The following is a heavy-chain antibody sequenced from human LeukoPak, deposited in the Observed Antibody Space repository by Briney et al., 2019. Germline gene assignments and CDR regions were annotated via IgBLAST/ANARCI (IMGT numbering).Heavy chain of an antibody. CDR1: GFILSSYG. D-gene: IGHD3-22*01. CDR2: ISSDGSNK. V-gene: IGHV3-30*18. Sequence: GGSLRLSCAASGFILSSYGMHWVRQAPGKGLEWVAVISSDGSNKYYADSVKGRSTISRDNSKNTLYLQMNSLRAEDTAVYYCAKPLYYYDSSGYYYGYWGQGTLVTVSS. J-gene: IGHJ4*02. CDR3: AKPLYYYDSSGYYYGY.